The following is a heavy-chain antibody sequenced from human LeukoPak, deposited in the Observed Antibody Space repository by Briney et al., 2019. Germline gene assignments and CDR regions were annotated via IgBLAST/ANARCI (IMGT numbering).Heavy chain of an antibody. D-gene: IGHD3-22*01. CDR2: ISSSSSTI. V-gene: IGHV3-48*01. CDR1: GFTFSSYS. Sequence: GGSLRLSCAASGFTFSSYSMNWVRQAPGKGLEWVSYISSSSSTIYYADSVKGRFTISRDNAKNSLYLQMNSLRAEDTAVYYCARREHAYYDSSGYSDYWGQGTLVTVSS. CDR3: ARREHAYYDSSGYSDY. J-gene: IGHJ4*02.